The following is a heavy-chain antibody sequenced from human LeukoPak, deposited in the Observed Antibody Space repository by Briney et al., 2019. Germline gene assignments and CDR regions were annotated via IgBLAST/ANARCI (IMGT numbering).Heavy chain of an antibody. V-gene: IGHV4-34*01. D-gene: IGHD3-10*01. J-gene: IGHJ4*02. CDR3: ARVTSYYYGSGRLNFDY. CDR1: GGSFSGYY. CDR2: INHSGST. Sequence: SETLSLTCAVYGGSFSGYYWSWIRQPPGKGLEWIGEINHSGSTNYNPSLKSRVTISVDTSKNQFSLKLSSVTAVDTAVYYCARVTSYYYGSGRLNFDYWGQGTLVTVSS.